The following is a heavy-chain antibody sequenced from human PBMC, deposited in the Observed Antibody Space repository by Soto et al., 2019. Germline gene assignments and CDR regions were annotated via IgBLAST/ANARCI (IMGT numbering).Heavy chain of an antibody. CDR1: GAYISDFS. Sequence: QVQQLESGPGLVKPWDTLSLTCTVSGAYISDFSWSWIRQPAGKGLEWIGRITVNGNTQYNPSFRSRVTMSMDTSRNQFSLNLQSAADADTDLYYCARESGENWTYEAHWGQGTLVTVSS. J-gene: IGHJ1*01. CDR2: ITVNGNT. V-gene: IGHV4-4*07. CDR3: ARESGENWTYEAH. D-gene: IGHD1-7*01.